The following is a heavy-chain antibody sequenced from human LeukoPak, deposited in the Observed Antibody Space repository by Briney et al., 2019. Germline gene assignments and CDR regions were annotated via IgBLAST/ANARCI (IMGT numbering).Heavy chain of an antibody. J-gene: IGHJ4*02. D-gene: IGHD1-1*01. Sequence: GRSLRLSCTASGFTFDDCAMHWVRHAPGKGLEWVSGISWNSGSIDYAGSVRGRFTISRDNANNSLFLHMSSLSAEDTALYYCAKGTGKYWTYFDNWGQGTLVTVSS. CDR2: ISWNSGSI. CDR3: AKGTGKYWTYFDN. CDR1: GFTFDDCA. V-gene: IGHV3-9*01.